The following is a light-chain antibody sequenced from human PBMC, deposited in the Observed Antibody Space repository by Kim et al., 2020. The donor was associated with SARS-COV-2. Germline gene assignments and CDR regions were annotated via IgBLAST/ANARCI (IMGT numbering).Light chain of an antibody. CDR2: GVS. J-gene: IGLJ2*01. CDR3: KSYESSTTGV. Sequence: QSALTQPASVSGSPGQRVTISCTGSSCNVGAGYDVYWYQQLPGTAPKLLIYGVSNRPSGVPNRFSGSKSGTTASLTITGLQAEDEADYYCKSYESSTTGVFGGGTQLTVL. V-gene: IGLV1-40*01. CDR1: SCNVGAGYD.